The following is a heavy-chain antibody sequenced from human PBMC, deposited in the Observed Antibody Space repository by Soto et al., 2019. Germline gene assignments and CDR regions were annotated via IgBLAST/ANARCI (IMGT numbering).Heavy chain of an antibody. D-gene: IGHD3-22*01. Sequence: QVQLQESGPGLVKPSETLSLTCTVSGGSISSYYWSWIRQPPGKGLEWIGYIYYSGSTNYNPSLKSRGTISVDTSKNQFSLKLSSVTAADTAVYYCARSSYDSSGYYEYYFDYWGQGTLVTVSS. CDR3: ARSSYDSSGYYEYYFDY. V-gene: IGHV4-59*01. CDR1: GGSISSYY. CDR2: IYYSGST. J-gene: IGHJ4*02.